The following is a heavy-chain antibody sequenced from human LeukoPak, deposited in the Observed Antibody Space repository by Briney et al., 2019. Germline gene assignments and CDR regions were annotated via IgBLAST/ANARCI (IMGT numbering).Heavy chain of an antibody. J-gene: IGHJ6*02. CDR2: MYYSGIT. V-gene: IGHV4-39*07. D-gene: IGHD5-12*01. Sequence: SETLSLTCTVSGGSISSSSSYWCWLRQSPGKGLEWIGSMYYSGITYYNPSLRSRVTISADKPKNQFSLRLTSVTAADTAVYYCARARILVAVNGMDVWGQGTTVTVSS. CDR1: GGSISSSSSY. CDR3: ARARILVAVNGMDV.